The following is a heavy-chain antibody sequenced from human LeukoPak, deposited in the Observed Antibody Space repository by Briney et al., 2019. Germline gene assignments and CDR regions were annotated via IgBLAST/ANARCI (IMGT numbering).Heavy chain of an antibody. CDR2: IGPTGDT. CDR3: ARAVPLARGVNYYDY. V-gene: IGHV3-13*01. CDR1: GFTFSTSD. D-gene: IGHD3-10*01. Sequence: QPGGSLRLSCAASGFTFSTSDMHWVRQATGKGLEWVSAIGPTGDTYYPGSVKGRFTISRENARNSLYLQMNSLRVGDTAVYYCARAVPLARGVNYYDYWGQGTLVTVSS. J-gene: IGHJ4*02.